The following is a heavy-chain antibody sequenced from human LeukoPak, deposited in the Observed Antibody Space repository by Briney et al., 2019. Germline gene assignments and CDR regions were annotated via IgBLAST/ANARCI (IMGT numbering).Heavy chain of an antibody. CDR3: ARERIGYCSSTSCPKRGVYYYYMDV. D-gene: IGHD2-2*01. CDR2: ISWNGGSI. J-gene: IGHJ6*03. Sequence: GGSLRLSRAASGFTFDDYAMHWVRQAPGKGLEWVSGISWNGGSIGYADSVKGRFTISRDNAKNSLYLQMNSLRAEDTAVYYCARERIGYCSSTSCPKRGVYYYYMDVWGKGTTVTVSS. V-gene: IGHV3-9*01. CDR1: GFTFDDYA.